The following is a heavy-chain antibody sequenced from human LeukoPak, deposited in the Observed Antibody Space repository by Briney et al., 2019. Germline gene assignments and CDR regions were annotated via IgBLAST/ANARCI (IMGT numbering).Heavy chain of an antibody. D-gene: IGHD3-9*01. CDR3: ASEAGVWILTGYYFDY. CDR1: GGTFSSYA. V-gene: IGHV1-69*04. J-gene: IGHJ4*02. CDR2: IIPILGIA. Sequence: ASVKVSCKASGGTFSSYAISWVRQAPGQGLEWMGRIIPILGIANYAQKFQGRVTITADKSTSTAYMELSSLRSEDTAVYYCASEAGVWILTGYYFDYWGQGTLVTVSS.